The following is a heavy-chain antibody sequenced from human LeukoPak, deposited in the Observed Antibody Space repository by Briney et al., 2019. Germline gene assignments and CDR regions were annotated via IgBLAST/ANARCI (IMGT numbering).Heavy chain of an antibody. CDR2: IIPILGIA. CDR3: ARGDPYCSGGSCYLYYFDY. V-gene: IGHV1-69*04. J-gene: IGHJ4*02. CDR1: GGTFSSYA. Sequence: GASVKVSCKASGGTFSSYAISWVRQAPGQGLEWMGRIIPILGIANYAQKFQGRVTITADKSTSTAYMELSSLRSEDTAVYSCARGDPYCSGGSCYLYYFDYWGQGTLVTVSS. D-gene: IGHD2-15*01.